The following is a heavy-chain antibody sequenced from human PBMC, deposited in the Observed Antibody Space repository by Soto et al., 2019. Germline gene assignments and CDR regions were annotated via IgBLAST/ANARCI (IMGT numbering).Heavy chain of an antibody. CDR2: IIPIFGTA. Sequence: SVKVSCKASGGTFSSYAISWVRQAPGQGLEWMGGIIPIFGTANYAQKFQGRVTITADESTSTAYVELSSLRSEDTAVYYCARSGVTMVRGVITAFDYWGQGTLVTVSS. CDR1: GGTFSSYA. J-gene: IGHJ4*02. CDR3: ARSGVTMVRGVITAFDY. V-gene: IGHV1-69*13. D-gene: IGHD3-10*01.